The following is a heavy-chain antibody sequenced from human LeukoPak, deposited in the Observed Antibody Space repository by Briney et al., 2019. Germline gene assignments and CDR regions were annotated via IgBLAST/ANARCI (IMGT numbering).Heavy chain of an antibody. CDR1: GFTFSSYA. CDR3: VKDGGLLWFGELSRGYFDY. CDR2: ISSNGGST. V-gene: IGHV3-64D*06. D-gene: IGHD3-10*01. J-gene: IGHJ4*02. Sequence: GGSLRLSCSASGFTFSSYAMHRVRQAPGKGLEYVSAISSNGGSTYHADSVKGRFTISRDNSKNTLYLQMSSLRAEDTAVYYCVKDGGLLWFGELSRGYFDYWGQGTLVTVSS.